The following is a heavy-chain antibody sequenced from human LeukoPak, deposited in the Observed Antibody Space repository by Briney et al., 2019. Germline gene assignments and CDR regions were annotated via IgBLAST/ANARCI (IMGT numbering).Heavy chain of an antibody. Sequence: PGGSLRLSCAASGFTFSSYWMHWVRQAPGKGLVWVSRINSDGSSTSYADSVKGRFTISRDNAKNTLYLQMNSLRAEDTAVYYCARPLYYYDSSGYPRASGAFDIWGQGTMVTVSS. D-gene: IGHD3-22*01. CDR3: ARPLYYYDSSGYPRASGAFDI. CDR1: GFTFSSYW. J-gene: IGHJ3*02. V-gene: IGHV3-74*01. CDR2: INSDGSST.